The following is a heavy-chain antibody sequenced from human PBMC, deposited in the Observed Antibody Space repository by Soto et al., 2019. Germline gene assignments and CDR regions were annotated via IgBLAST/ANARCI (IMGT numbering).Heavy chain of an antibody. J-gene: IGHJ3*02. D-gene: IGHD3-10*01. Sequence: QEQLVESGGGVVRPGRSLRLSCAASGFTFSTYGIHWDLQAPGTGLEWVAVISYDGSNKYYAESVKGRFTITRDNSKNSLYLQMDGLRAEDTDIYYGARYRGKYIGAFDIWGHGTKVTVSS. CDR3: ARYRGKYIGAFDI. V-gene: IGHV3-30*03. CDR1: GFTFSTYG. CDR2: ISYDGSNK.